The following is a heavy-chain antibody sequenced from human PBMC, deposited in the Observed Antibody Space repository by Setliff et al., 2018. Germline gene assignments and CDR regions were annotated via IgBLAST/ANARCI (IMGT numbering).Heavy chain of an antibody. V-gene: IGHV4-4*02. CDR2: IFHSGST. D-gene: IGHD3-10*01. CDR1: GGSISSNNW. J-gene: IGHJ6*02. Sequence: TLSLTCAVSGGSISSNNWWSWVRQPPGKGLEWIGGIFHSGSTNYNPSLKSRVTISLDNSKNHFSLNLSSVTAADTALYYCARTLTYYYGSGSSLRYYYGMDVWGQGTTVTVSS. CDR3: ARTLTYYYGSGSSLRYYYGMDV.